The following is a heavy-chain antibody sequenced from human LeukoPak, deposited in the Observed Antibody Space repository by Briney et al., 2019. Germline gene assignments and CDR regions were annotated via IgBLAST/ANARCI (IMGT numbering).Heavy chain of an antibody. J-gene: IGHJ4*02. V-gene: IGHV3-7*01. CDR2: IKHDGTEK. Sequence: GGSLRLSCAASGFTFSRYWMNWVRQAPGKGLEWVANIKHDGTEKYYVDSVEGRFTISRDNAKNSLYLQVNSLRAEDTAMYYCVTDYDKTNGYWGQGTLVTVSS. CDR3: VTDYDKTNGY. D-gene: IGHD4-17*01. CDR1: GFTFSRYW.